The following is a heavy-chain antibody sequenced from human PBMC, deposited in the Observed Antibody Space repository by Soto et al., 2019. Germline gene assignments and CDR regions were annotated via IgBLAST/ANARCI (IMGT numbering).Heavy chain of an antibody. J-gene: IGHJ6*02. CDR3: ARSDCTGAYCYLWPFNYGVDI. CDR2: IWYDGSNK. D-gene: IGHD2-15*01. CDR1: GFTFNTYG. V-gene: IGHV3-33*08. Sequence: GGSLRLSCTTSGFTFNTYGMHWVRQAPGKGLEWVAIIWYDGSNKYYADSVKGRFTISRDNSKNTLYLQMNSLRAEDTALYYCARSDCTGAYCYLWPFNYGVDIWGQGTTVTV.